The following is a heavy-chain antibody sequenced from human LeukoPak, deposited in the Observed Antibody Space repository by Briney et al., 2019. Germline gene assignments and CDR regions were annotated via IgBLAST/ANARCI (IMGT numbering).Heavy chain of an antibody. V-gene: IGHV1-69*05. CDR3: ARANQLLFKWFDP. CDR2: IIPIFGTA. D-gene: IGHD2-2*01. J-gene: IGHJ5*02. Sequence: GASVKVSCKASGGTLSSYAISWVRQAPGQGLEWMGRIIPIFGTANYAQKFQGRVTITTDESTSTAYMELSSLRSEDTAVYYCARANQLLFKWFDPWGQGTLVTVSS. CDR1: GGTLSSYA.